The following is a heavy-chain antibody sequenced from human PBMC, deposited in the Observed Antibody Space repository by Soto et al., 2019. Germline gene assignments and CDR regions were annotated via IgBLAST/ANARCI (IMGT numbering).Heavy chain of an antibody. J-gene: IGHJ6*03. Sequence: QVQLQQWGAGLLKPSETLSLTCAVYGGSFSGYQWTWIRQTPGKGLEWIGEINDSGNINYNPSLKSRVTILVDMAKKQISLMRSAVTAADTAVYYCARGLILWFGELSRRGGYYYYMDVWGKGTTVTVSS. CDR3: ARGLILWFGELSRRGGYYYYMDV. CDR1: GGSFSGYQ. CDR2: INDSGNI. V-gene: IGHV4-34*01. D-gene: IGHD3-10*01.